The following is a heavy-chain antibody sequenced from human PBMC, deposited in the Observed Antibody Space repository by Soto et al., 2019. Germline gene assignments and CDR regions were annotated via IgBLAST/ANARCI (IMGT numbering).Heavy chain of an antibody. D-gene: IGHD3-10*01. Sequence: SVKVSCKASGCTFSSYAISWVRQAPGQGLEWMGGIIPIFGTANYAKKFQGRVTITADESTSTAYMELSSLRSEDTAVYYCARRRIQLYGSSYYYSGMDVWGQGTTVTVSS. V-gene: IGHV1-69*13. CDR2: IIPIFGTA. CDR1: GCTFSSYA. CDR3: ARRRIQLYGSSYYYSGMDV. J-gene: IGHJ6*02.